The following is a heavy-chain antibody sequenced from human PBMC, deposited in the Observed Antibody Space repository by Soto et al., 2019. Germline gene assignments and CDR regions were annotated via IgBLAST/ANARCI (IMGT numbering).Heavy chain of an antibody. CDR3: ARRLKEYQLPSTNYYYYYYYMDV. J-gene: IGHJ6*03. D-gene: IGHD2-2*01. Sequence: SETLSLTCTVSGGSISSYYWSWIRQPPGKGLEWIGYIYYSGSTNYNPSLKSRVTISVDTSKNQFSLKLSSVTAADTAVYYCARRLKEYQLPSTNYYYYYYYMDVWGKGTTVTVSS. V-gene: IGHV4-59*08. CDR2: IYYSGST. CDR1: GGSISSYY.